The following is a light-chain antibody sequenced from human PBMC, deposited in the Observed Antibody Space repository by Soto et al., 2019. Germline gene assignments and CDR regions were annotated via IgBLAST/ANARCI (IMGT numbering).Light chain of an antibody. Sequence: QSALTQPPSASGSPGQSVTISCTGTSNDVGGYNYVSWYRQHPGKAPKLMIYELSKRPSGVPDRFSGSKSGNTASLTVSGLQAEDEADYYCSSYAGSNNVVFGGGTKLTVL. J-gene: IGLJ2*01. CDR3: SSYAGSNNVV. V-gene: IGLV2-8*01. CDR1: SNDVGGYNY. CDR2: ELS.